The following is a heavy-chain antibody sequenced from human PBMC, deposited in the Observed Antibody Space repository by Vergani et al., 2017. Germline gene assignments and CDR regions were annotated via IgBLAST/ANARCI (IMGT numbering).Heavy chain of an antibody. V-gene: IGHV3-30*02. CDR2: IRYDGSNK. CDR1: GFTFSSYG. Sequence: QVQLVESGGGVVQPGGSLRLSCAASGFTFSSYGMHWVRQAPGKGLEWVAFIRYDGSNKYYADSVKGRFTISRDNSKNTLYLQMNSLRAEDTAVYYCAKDRRRSIVATIIVYYFDYWGQGTLVTVSS. J-gene: IGHJ4*02. D-gene: IGHD5-12*01. CDR3: AKDRRRSIVATIIVYYFDY.